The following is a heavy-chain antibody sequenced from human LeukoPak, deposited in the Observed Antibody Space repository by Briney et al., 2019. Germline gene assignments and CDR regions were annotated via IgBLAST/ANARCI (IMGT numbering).Heavy chain of an antibody. CDR3: ARLWSGYRPPDY. V-gene: IGHV4-39*01. J-gene: IGHJ4*02. CDR1: GGSITSSSYY. CDR2: IYYSGNT. D-gene: IGHD3-3*01. Sequence: SETLSLTCTGSGGSITSSSYYWGWIRQPPGKGLEWIGSIYYSGNTYYSPSLKSRVTISVDTSKSQLSLKLSSVTAADTAVYYCARLWSGYRPPDYWGQGTLVTVSS.